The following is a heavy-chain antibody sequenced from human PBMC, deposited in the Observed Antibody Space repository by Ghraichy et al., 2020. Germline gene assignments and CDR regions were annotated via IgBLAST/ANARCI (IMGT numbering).Heavy chain of an antibody. V-gene: IGHV3-33*01. CDR1: GFTFSSYG. CDR3: ARDWDGDYAFDY. Sequence: GGSLRLSCAASGFTFSSYGMHWVRQAPGKGLEWVAVIWYDGSNKYYADSVKGRFTISRDNSKNTLYLQMNSLRAEDTAVYYCARDWDGDYAFDYWGQGTLVTVSS. CDR2: IWYDGSNK. D-gene: IGHD4-17*01. J-gene: IGHJ4*02.